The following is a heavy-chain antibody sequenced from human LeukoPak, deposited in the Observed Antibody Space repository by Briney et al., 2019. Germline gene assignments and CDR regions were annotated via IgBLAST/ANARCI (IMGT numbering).Heavy chain of an antibody. J-gene: IGHJ6*03. D-gene: IGHD3-10*01. V-gene: IGHV1-2*06. CDR2: INPNSGGT. CDR1: GYTFTGYY. CDR3: ARDSAALYYYYYYYMDV. Sequence: ASVKVSCKASGYTFTGYYMHWVRQAPGQGLEWMGRINPNSGGTNYAQKFQGRVTMTRDTSISTAYMELSRLRSDDTAVYYRARDSAALYYYYYYYMDVWGKGTTVTVSS.